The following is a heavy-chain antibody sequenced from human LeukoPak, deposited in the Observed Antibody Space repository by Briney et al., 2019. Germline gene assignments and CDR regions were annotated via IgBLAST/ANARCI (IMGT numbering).Heavy chain of an antibody. D-gene: IGHD3-3*01. CDR1: GGSFSGYY. V-gene: IGHV4-34*01. J-gene: IGHJ4*02. Sequence: PSETLSLTCAVCGGSFSGYYWSWIRQPPGKGLEWIGEINHSGSTNYNPSLKSRVTISVDTSKNQFSLKLSSVTAADTAVYYCARGRYDFWSGYYSLFDYWGQGTLVTVSS. CDR2: INHSGST. CDR3: ARGRYDFWSGYYSLFDY.